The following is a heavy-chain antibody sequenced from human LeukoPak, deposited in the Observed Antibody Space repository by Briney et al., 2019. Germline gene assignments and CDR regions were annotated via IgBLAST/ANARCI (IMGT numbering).Heavy chain of an antibody. Sequence: PSETLSLTCGVYGGSFSDYYWSWIRQPPGKGLEWIGEINHSGSTNYKTSLKSRLTISIDTPKNLFSLKLRSVTAADTAVYYCARDYDFWSGLYNWGQGTLVTVSS. CDR3: ARDYDFWSGLYN. CDR1: GGSFSDYY. V-gene: IGHV4-34*01. CDR2: INHSGST. D-gene: IGHD3-3*01. J-gene: IGHJ4*02.